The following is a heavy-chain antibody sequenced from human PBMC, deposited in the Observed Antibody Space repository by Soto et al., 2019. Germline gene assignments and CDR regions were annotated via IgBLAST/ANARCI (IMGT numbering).Heavy chain of an antibody. V-gene: IGHV3-43*01. CDR2: ISWDGGST. CDR1: GFTFDDYT. J-gene: IGHJ4*02. Sequence: GGSLRLSYAASGFTFDDYTMHWVRQAPGKGLEWVSLISWDGGSTYYADSVKGRFTISRDNSKNSLYLQMNSLRTEDTALYYCAKDIGVSGYGEFDYWGQGTLVTVSS. D-gene: IGHD5-12*01. CDR3: AKDIGVSGYGEFDY.